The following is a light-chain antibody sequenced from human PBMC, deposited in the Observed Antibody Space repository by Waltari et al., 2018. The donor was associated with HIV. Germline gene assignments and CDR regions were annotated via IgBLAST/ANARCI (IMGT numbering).Light chain of an antibody. J-gene: IGLJ2*01. Sequence: QSALTQPASVSGSPGQSITISCTGTSSDVGGYNYVSWYQQHPGKAPKLMIYDVSNRPSGVSNRFSGSKSGNTASLTISGLQAEDEADYYSSSYTSSYVVFGGGTKLTVL. V-gene: IGLV2-14*03. CDR2: DVS. CDR1: SSDVGGYNY. CDR3: SSYTSSYVV.